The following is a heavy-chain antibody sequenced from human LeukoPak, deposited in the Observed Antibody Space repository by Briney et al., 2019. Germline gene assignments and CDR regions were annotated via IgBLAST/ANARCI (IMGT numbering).Heavy chain of an antibody. D-gene: IGHD2-15*01. CDR2: IGTAGDT. J-gene: IGHJ4*02. CDR1: GFTFSSYD. CDR3: VRGPYCSGGSCHGHFDY. V-gene: IGHV3-13*01. Sequence: PGGSLRLSCAASGFTFSSYDMYWVRQSTGKGLEWVSAIGTAGDTYYPGSVKGRFTISRENAKNSLYLQMNSLRVGDTAVYYCVRGPYCSGGSCHGHFDYWGQGTLVTASS.